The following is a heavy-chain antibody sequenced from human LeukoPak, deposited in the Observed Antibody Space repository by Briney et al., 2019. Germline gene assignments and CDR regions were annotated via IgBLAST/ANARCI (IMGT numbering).Heavy chain of an antibody. Sequence: ADPLTLICSLCGHFICISSYYWGWIRQPPGKGLEWIGCIYYSGSTYYNPSLKSRVTISVDTSKNQCSLKLSSVTAADTAVYYCARDSSPRAVAGTYRAKKGMDVWGQGTTLSVSS. CDR2: IYYSGST. CDR1: GHFICISSYY. D-gene: IGHD6-19*01. CDR3: ARDSSPRAVAGTYRAKKGMDV. V-gene: IGHV4-39*02. J-gene: IGHJ6*02.